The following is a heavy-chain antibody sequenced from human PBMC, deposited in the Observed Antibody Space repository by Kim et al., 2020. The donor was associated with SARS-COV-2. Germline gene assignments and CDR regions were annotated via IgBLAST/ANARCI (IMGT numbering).Heavy chain of an antibody. D-gene: IGHD2-21*02. J-gene: IGHJ6*02. CDR1: GYTLTEFS. CDR3: ATDTRGDLVYYYGMDV. V-gene: IGHV1-24*01. Sequence: ASVKVSCKVSGYTLTEFSMHWVRQAPGKGLEWMGGFDPEDGETIYAQKFQGRVTMTEDTSTDTDYMELSSLRSEDTAVYYCATDTRGDLVYYYGMDVWGQGTTVTVSS. CDR2: FDPEDGET.